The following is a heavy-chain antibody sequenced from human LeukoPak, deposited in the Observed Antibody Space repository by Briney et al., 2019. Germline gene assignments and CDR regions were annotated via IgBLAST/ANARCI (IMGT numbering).Heavy chain of an antibody. J-gene: IGHJ4*02. CDR3: ARSDSSGSGPFDY. D-gene: IGHD6-19*01. CDR1: GFTFSSSA. V-gene: IGHV3-21*01. CDR2: ISSSSSYI. Sequence: GGSLRLSCAASGFTFSSSAMSWVRQAPGKGLEWVSSISSSSSYIYYADSVKGRFTISRDNAKNSLYLQMNSLRAEDTAVYYCARSDSSGSGPFDYWGQGTLVTVSS.